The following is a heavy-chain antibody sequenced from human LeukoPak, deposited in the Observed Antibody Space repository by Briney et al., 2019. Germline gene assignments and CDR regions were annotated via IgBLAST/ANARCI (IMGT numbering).Heavy chain of an antibody. D-gene: IGHD2-15*01. J-gene: IGHJ4*02. CDR2: ISGSAGST. CDR3: AKDSTRYCSGGRCSRYFDY. Sequence: GGSLRLSCAASGFTFSSYAMGWVRQAPGKGLEWVSVISGSAGSTYCADSVKGRFTISRDNSKDTLYLQMNSLRAEDTAVYYCAKDSTRYCSGGRCSRYFDYWGQGTLVTVSS. CDR1: GFTFSSYA. V-gene: IGHV3-23*01.